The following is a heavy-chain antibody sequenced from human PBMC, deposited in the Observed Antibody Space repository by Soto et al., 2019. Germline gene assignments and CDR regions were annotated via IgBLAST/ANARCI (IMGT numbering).Heavy chain of an antibody. V-gene: IGHV4-39*02. CDR1: GGSISSSSYY. CDR2: IYYRGST. Sequence: SETLSLTCTVSGGSISSSSYYWGWIRQPPGQGLEWIGSIYYRGSTYYKPSLKSRVTISVDTSRNQFSLKLSSVTAADTAVYYCAREGGGYCSGGSCQVDYWGQGTLVTVSS. J-gene: IGHJ4*02. CDR3: AREGGGYCSGGSCQVDY. D-gene: IGHD2-15*01.